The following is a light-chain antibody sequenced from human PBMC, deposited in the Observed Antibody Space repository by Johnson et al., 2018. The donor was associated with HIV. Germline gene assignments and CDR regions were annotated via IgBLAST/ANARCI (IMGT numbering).Light chain of an antibody. Sequence: QLVLTQPPSVSAAPGQKVTISCSGSSSNIGNNYVSWYQQLPGTAPKLLIYDNNKRPSGIPDRFSGSQSGTSATLGITGLQTGDEADYYCGTWDSSLSAHNYVFGTGTKVTVL. CDR1: SSNIGNNY. J-gene: IGLJ1*01. CDR2: DNN. CDR3: GTWDSSLSAHNYV. V-gene: IGLV1-51*01.